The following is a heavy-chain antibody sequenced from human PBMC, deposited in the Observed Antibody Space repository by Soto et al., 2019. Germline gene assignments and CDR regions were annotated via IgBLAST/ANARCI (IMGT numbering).Heavy chain of an antibody. CDR1: GFIFSDYY. J-gene: IGHJ6*02. CDR3: AIGRGQIYYFGMDV. CDR2: ISGTGDTK. Sequence: QVQLVESGGGLVKPGGSLRVSCVASGFIFSDYYLSWIRQVPGKGLECVAYISGTGDTKYYADSLEGRFTISRDNAKNSLYLQMTRLRVEDTAVYYWAIGRGQIYYFGMDVWGQGATVTVSS. V-gene: IGHV3-11*01.